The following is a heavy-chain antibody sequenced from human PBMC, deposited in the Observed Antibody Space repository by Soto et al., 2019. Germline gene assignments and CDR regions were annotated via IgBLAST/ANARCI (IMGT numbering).Heavy chain of an antibody. V-gene: IGHV4-59*01. CDR2: IYYSGIT. D-gene: IGHD3-16*01. J-gene: IGHJ4*02. CDR1: GGSISSYY. CDR3: ARGGGVYYFDY. Sequence: SETLSLTCTVSGGSISSYYWSWIRQPPGKGLEWIGYIYYSGITDYNPSLKSRVTISVDTSKSQFSLKLSSVTAADTAVYYCARGGGVYYFDYGGQGPLVTVPS.